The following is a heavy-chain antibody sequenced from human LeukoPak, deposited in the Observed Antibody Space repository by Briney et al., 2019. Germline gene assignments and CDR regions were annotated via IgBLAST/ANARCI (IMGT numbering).Heavy chain of an antibody. D-gene: IGHD1-1*01. V-gene: IGHV1-69*04. CDR3: APWPSERGEDAFDI. CDR1: GGTFSSYA. CDR2: IIPILGIA. Sequence: GASVKVSCKASGGTFSSYAISWVRQAPGQGLEWMGRIIPILGIANYAQKFQGRVTITADESTSTAYMELSSLRSEDTAVYYCAPWPSERGEDAFDIWGQGTMVTVSS. J-gene: IGHJ3*02.